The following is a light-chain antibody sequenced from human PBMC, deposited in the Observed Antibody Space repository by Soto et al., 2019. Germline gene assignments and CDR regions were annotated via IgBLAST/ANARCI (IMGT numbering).Light chain of an antibody. CDR3: QQRNIWPYT. Sequence: EIVLTQSPATLSLSPGQRATLSCRASQSVGKSSAWYQQKPGQAPRLLIYEASKRATGIPDRFSGSGSGTDFTLTISSLEPEDFAVYYCQQRNIWPYTFGQGTILEIK. CDR2: EAS. J-gene: IGKJ2*01. CDR1: QSVGKS. V-gene: IGKV3-11*01.